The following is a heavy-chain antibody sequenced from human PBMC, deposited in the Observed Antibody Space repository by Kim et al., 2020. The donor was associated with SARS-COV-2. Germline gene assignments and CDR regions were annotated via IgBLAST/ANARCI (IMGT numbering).Heavy chain of an antibody. V-gene: IGHV4-34*01. D-gene: IGHD3-10*01. Sequence: KSRVTISVDTSKNQFSLKLSSVTAADTAVYYCARGYITMVRGVIRDAFDIWGQGTMVTVSS. CDR3: ARGYITMVRGVIRDAFDI. J-gene: IGHJ3*02.